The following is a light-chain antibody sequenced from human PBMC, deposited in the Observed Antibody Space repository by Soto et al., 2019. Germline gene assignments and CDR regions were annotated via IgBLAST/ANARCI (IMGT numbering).Light chain of an antibody. CDR2: GAS. V-gene: IGKV1-5*01. Sequence: DIQLTQSPSILPASGGDRVTITCRASQSIANRLAWYQQKPGKTPKLLIYGASTLESGVPSRFSGSGSGTEFTLTINSLQTDDFATYYCQQYNRSYTSGQGTKLEIK. J-gene: IGKJ2*01. CDR1: QSIANR. CDR3: QQYNRSYT.